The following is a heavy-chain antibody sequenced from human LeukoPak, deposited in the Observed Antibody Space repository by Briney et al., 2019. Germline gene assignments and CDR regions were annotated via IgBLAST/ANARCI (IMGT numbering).Heavy chain of an antibody. V-gene: IGHV3-30*04. Sequence: GGSLRLSCAASGFTFSSYAMHWVRQAPGKGLEWVAVISYDGSNKYYADSVKGRFTISRDNSKNTLYLQMNSLRAEDTAVYYCARPITMVRGVIITLEGFPNYWGQGTLVTVSS. D-gene: IGHD3-10*01. CDR2: ISYDGSNK. CDR1: GFTFSSYA. J-gene: IGHJ4*02. CDR3: ARPITMVRGVIITLEGFPNY.